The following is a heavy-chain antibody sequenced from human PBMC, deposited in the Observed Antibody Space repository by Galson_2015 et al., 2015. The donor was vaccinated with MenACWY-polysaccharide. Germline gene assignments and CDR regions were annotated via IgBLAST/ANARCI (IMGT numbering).Heavy chain of an antibody. J-gene: IGHJ2*01. CDR1: GFTFNSFA. Sequence: RLSCEASGFTFNSFAMHWVRQAPGKGLEWVSIISYTGTDKGYADSVKGRFTISRDNSKNTVFCQMSGLTSEDTVVYYCAKSGQIVTGTTLLYLDVWGRGTPFTVSS. D-gene: IGHD1-7*01. CDR3: AKSGQIVTGTTLLYLDV. V-gene: IGHV3-30*18. CDR2: ISYTGTDK.